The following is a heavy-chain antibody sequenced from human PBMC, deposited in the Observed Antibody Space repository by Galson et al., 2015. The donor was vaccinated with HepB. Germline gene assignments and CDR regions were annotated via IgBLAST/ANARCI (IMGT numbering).Heavy chain of an antibody. CDR1: GGSISSSSYY. D-gene: IGHD1-26*01. CDR3: ARQGGSYSWYFDL. Sequence: SETLSLTCTVSGGSISSSSYYWGWIRQPPGKGLEWIGSIYYSGSTYYNPSLKSRVTISVDTSKNQFSLKLSSVTAADTAVYYCARQGGSYSWYFDLWGRGTLVTVSS. CDR2: IYYSGST. V-gene: IGHV4-39*01. J-gene: IGHJ2*01.